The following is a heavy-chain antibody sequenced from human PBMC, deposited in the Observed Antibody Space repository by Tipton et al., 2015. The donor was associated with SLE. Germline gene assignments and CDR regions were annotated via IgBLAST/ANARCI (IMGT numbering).Heavy chain of an antibody. Sequence: QLVQSGAEVKKPGASVKVSCKASGYTFTSYDINWVRQATGQGLEWMGWMNPNSGNTGYAQKFQGRVTMTRNTSVSTAYMELSSLRSEDTAVYYCATQQLVAPYYFDYWGQGTLVTVSS. CDR2: MNPNSGNT. CDR1: GYTFTSYD. CDR3: ATQQLVAPYYFDY. D-gene: IGHD6-6*01. J-gene: IGHJ4*02. V-gene: IGHV1-8*02.